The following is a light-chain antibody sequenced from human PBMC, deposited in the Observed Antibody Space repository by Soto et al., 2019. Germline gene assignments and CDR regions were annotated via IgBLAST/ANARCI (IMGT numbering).Light chain of an antibody. CDR1: SSNIGAGYD. J-gene: IGLJ2*01. V-gene: IGLV1-40*01. Sequence: QSVLTQPPSVSGAPGQRVTIYCTGSSSNIGAGYDVHWYQQLPGTAPKLLIYGNSNRPSGIPDRFSGSKSGTSASLAITGLQAEDEADYYCQSYDNSLSGSKVFGGGTKLTVL. CDR3: QSYDNSLSGSKV. CDR2: GNS.